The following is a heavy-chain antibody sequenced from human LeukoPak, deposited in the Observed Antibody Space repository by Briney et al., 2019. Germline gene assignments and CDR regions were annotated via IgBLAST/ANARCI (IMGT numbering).Heavy chain of an antibody. Sequence: NDSSHHMTYAPHHPGQRQDYLSVIHTHRTTHYSHSVKGRFTISRDESTNSLYLQMDSLRAEDTAIYYCARHDYAEFWGQGTLVTVSS. CDR2: IHTHRTT. CDR3: ARHDYAEF. J-gene: IGHJ4*02. V-gene: IGHV3-53*01. CDR1: NDSSHH.